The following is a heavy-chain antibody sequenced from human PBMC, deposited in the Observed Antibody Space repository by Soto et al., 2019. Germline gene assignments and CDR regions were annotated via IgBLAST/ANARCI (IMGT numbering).Heavy chain of an antibody. J-gene: IGHJ5*02. Sequence: QVQLVESGGGVVQPGRSLRLSCAASGFTFSRHGMYWVRQAPGKGLEWVAAIWYDGSNTYYADSVKGRFTISRDNSKNTLYLQMNSLRAGATAMYYWARERGGSPGWFDPWGQGTLVTASS. D-gene: IGHD3-16*01. V-gene: IGHV3-33*01. CDR1: GFTFSRHG. CDR3: ARERGGSPGWFDP. CDR2: IWYDGSNT.